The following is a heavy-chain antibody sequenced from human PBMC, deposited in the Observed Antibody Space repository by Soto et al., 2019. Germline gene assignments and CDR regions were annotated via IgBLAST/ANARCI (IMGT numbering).Heavy chain of an antibody. V-gene: IGHV1-58*01. CDR3: AADTQYFDSSGNYRYYFDP. Sequence: SVKVSCKASGSTFTRSAVQWVRQARGQRLEWIGWIVVGSGNTNYAQKFQERVTITRDMSTSTAYMELSSLRSEDTAVYYCAADTQYFDSSGNYRYYFDPWGQGTLVTVSS. D-gene: IGHD3-22*01. CDR1: GSTFTRSA. CDR2: IVVGSGNT. J-gene: IGHJ5*02.